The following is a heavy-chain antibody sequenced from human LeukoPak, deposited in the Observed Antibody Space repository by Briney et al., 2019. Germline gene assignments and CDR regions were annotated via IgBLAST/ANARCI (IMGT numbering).Heavy chain of an antibody. CDR2: IYYSGST. Sequence: SETLSLTCTVSGGSISSYYWSWIRQPPGKGLEWIGYIYYSGSTNYNPSLKSRVTISVDTSKNQFSLKLSSVTAADTAVYYCARGSGSYDNWFDPWGQGTLVTGSS. CDR3: ARGSGSYDNWFDP. D-gene: IGHD1-26*01. J-gene: IGHJ5*02. CDR1: GGSISSYY. V-gene: IGHV4-59*01.